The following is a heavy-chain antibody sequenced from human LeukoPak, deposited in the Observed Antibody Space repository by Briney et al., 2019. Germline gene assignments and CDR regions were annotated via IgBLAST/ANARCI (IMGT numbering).Heavy chain of an antibody. Sequence: PGGSLRLSCAASGFTFSSYAMSWVRQPPGKGLEWVSAISGSGGSTYYADSVKGRFTISRDNSKNTLYLQMNSLRAEDTAVYYCAKDPHAIVATASEGDYWGQGTLVTVSS. CDR1: GFTFSSYA. D-gene: IGHD5-12*01. J-gene: IGHJ4*02. CDR2: ISGSGGST. CDR3: AKDPHAIVATASEGDY. V-gene: IGHV3-23*01.